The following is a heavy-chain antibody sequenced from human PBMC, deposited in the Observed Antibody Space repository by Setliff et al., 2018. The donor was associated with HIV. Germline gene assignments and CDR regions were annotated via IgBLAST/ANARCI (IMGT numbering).Heavy chain of an antibody. CDR3: ARDLYYYDSSGYYPGTYYGMDV. CDR1: GGTFSSYA. D-gene: IGHD3-22*01. CDR2: IILLFGTP. J-gene: IGHJ6*02. Sequence: SVKVSCKASGGTFSSYAISWVRQAPGQGLEWMGGIILLFGTPNYAQKFQGRVTITADESTSTAYMELSSLRSEDTAVYYCARDLYYYDSSGYYPGTYYGMDVWGQGTTVTVSS. V-gene: IGHV1-69*13.